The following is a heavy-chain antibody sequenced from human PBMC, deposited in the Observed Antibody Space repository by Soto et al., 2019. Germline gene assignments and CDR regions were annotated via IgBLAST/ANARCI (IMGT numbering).Heavy chain of an antibody. CDR2: FFYTGST. V-gene: IGHV4-59*01. CDR1: GGSINSNY. Sequence: QVQLQESGPGLVKPSETLSLTCTISGGSINSNYWSWIRQSPGQGLECIGYFFYTGSTYYNPSLKSRVTISVDTSKNQFSLTLSSVTAADTAVYYCARLYSSGWDDSYVDLWGRGTLVTVSS. J-gene: IGHJ2*01. CDR3: ARLYSSGWDDSYVDL. D-gene: IGHD6-19*01.